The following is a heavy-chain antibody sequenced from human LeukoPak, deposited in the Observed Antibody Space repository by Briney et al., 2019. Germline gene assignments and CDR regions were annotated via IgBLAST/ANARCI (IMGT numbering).Heavy chain of an antibody. Sequence: SETLSLTCAVYGGSFSGYYWSWIRQPPGKGLEWIGYIYYSGSTNYNPSLKGRVTISVDTSKNQFSLKLSSVTAADTAVYYCARSPGGYFDWSAWYFDLWGRGTLVTVSS. V-gene: IGHV4-59*01. CDR2: IYYSGST. J-gene: IGHJ2*01. D-gene: IGHD3-9*01. CDR3: ARSPGGYFDWSAWYFDL. CDR1: GGSFSGYY.